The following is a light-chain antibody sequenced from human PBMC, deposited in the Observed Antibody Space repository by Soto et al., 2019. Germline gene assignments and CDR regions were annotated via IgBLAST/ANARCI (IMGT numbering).Light chain of an antibody. J-gene: IGKJ5*01. CDR2: AAS. V-gene: IGKV1-17*01. CDR3: QPRSNWPPIP. CDR1: QGIGNA. Sequence: IQMTLSPASLSASVGDRVTISCRASQGIGNALGWYQQKPGKPPKVLIYAASSLQSGVPSRFSGSGSGTDFTLTISSLEPEDFAVYYCQPRSNWPPIPFAQGTRLEIK.